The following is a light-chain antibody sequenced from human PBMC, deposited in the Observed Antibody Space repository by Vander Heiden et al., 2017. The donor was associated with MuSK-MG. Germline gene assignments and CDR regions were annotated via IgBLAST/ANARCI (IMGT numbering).Light chain of an antibody. V-gene: IGKV2-28*01. J-gene: IGKJ3*01. CDR1: QSLLHSSGFNY. Sequence: IVVTQSPLSLPVTPGEPASISCRSSQSLLHSSGFNYLDWYLQKPGQSPQLLIYLASNRAPGVPDRFSGSGSGTDFTLTISRVEAEDVGFYYCRQAVYTPFTFGHGTKVDIK. CDR3: RQAVYTPFT. CDR2: LAS.